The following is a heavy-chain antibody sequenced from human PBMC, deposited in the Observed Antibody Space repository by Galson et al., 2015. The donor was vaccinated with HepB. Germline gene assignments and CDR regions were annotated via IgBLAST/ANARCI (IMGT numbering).Heavy chain of an antibody. J-gene: IGHJ4*02. Sequence: SETLSLTCVVYGGSFSGDYWSWIRQPPGKGLEWIGRVYHSGDTYYNPSLKSRVTISVDRSKNAFSLELKSVTPADTAVYFWARPRYCSSATCSAAFDSWGQGTLVTVSS. D-gene: IGHD2-2*01. CDR1: GGSFSGDY. V-gene: IGHV4-34*01. CDR3: ARPRYCSSATCSAAFDS. CDR2: VYHSGDT.